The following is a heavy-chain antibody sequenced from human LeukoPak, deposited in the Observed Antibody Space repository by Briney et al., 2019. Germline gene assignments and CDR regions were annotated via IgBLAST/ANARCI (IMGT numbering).Heavy chain of an antibody. CDR2: MNPNSGNT. D-gene: IGHD3-10*01. J-gene: IGHJ4*02. V-gene: IGHV1-8*01. CDR3: ARGQGLLWFGELGDFDY. CDR1: GYTFTSYD. Sequence: VASVKVSCKASGYTFTSYDINWVRQATGQGLEWMGWMNPNSGNTGYAQKFQGRVTMTRNTSISTAYMELSSLRSEDTAVYYCARGQGLLWFGELGDFDYWGQGTLVTVSS.